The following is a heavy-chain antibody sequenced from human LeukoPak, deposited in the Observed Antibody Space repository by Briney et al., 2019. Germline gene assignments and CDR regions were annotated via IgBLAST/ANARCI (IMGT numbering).Heavy chain of an antibody. CDR3: ARGLGYLGGDCSWWFDP. Sequence: SETLSLTCTVSGGSISSYYWSWIRQPPGKGLEWIGYIYYSGSTNYNPSLKSRVTISVDTSKTQFSLKLSSVTAEGTPVCYWARGLGYLGGDCSWWFDPWGQGTLVTVSS. CDR2: IYYSGST. CDR1: GGSISSYY. V-gene: IGHV4-59*12. D-gene: IGHD2-21*02. J-gene: IGHJ5*02.